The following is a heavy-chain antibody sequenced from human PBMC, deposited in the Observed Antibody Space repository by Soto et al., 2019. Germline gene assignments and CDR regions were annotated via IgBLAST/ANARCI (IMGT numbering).Heavy chain of an antibody. D-gene: IGHD3-22*01. V-gene: IGHV4-34*01. Sequence: TLSLTCAVYGGSFSGYYWSWIRQPPGKGLEWIGEINHSGSTNYNPSLKSRVTISVDTSKNQFSLKLSSVTAADTAVYYCARAAYYYDSSGYRYWGQGTLVTVSS. CDR3: ARAAYYYDSSGYRY. J-gene: IGHJ4*02. CDR2: INHSGST. CDR1: GGSFSGYY.